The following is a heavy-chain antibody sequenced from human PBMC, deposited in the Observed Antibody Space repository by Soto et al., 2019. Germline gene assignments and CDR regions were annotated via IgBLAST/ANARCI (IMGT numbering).Heavy chain of an antibody. CDR3: ARALGYSSFWGYYMDV. CDR1: GDSVSSNSAA. D-gene: IGHD6-13*01. CDR2: TYYRSKWYN. V-gene: IGHV6-1*01. Sequence: SQTLSLTCAISGDSVSSNSAAWNWIRQSPSRGLEWLGRTYYRSKWYNDYAVSVKSRITINPDTSKNQFSLKLSSVTAADTAVYYCARALGYSSFWGYYMDVWGKGTTVTVSS. J-gene: IGHJ6*03.